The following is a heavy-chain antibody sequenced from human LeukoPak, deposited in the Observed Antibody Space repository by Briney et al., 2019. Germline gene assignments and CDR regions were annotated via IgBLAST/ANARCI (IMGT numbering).Heavy chain of an antibody. J-gene: IGHJ5*02. D-gene: IGHD6-13*01. CDR1: GFTFSSYS. V-gene: IGHV3-21*04. Sequence: GGSLRLSCAASGFTFSSYSMNWVRQAPGKGLEWVSSISSSSSYIYYADSVKGRFTISRDNAKNSLYLQMNSLRAEDTAIYYCAKENWYLYNNNWYKTWFDPWGQGTLVTVSS. CDR2: ISSSSSYI. CDR3: AKENWYLYNNNWYKTWFDP.